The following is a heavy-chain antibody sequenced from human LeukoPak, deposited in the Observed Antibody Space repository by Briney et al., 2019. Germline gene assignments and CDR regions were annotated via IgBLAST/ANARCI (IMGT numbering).Heavy chain of an antibody. D-gene: IGHD4-17*01. V-gene: IGHV3-30-3*01. CDR3: ARVQGQTTVTYYYYYYGMDV. J-gene: IGHJ6*02. CDR2: ISYDGSNK. Sequence: GGSLRLSCAASGFTFSSYAMHWVRQAPGKGLEWVAVISYDGSNKYYADSVKGRFTISRDNSKNTLYLQMNSLRAEDTAVYYCARVQGQTTVTYYYYYYGMDVWGQGTTVTVSS. CDR1: GFTFSSYA.